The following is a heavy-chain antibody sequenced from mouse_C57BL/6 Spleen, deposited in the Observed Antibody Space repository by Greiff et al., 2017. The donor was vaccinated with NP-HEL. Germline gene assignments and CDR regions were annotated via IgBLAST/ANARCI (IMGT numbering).Heavy chain of an antibody. J-gene: IGHJ1*03. V-gene: IGHV5-17*01. CDR2: ISSGSSTI. D-gene: IGHD2-5*01. CDR1: GFTFSDYG. CDR3: ARGYSNYVWDFDV. Sequence: EVMLVESGGGLVKPGGSLKLSCAASGFTFSDYGMHWVRQAPEKGLEWVAYISSGSSTIYYADTVKGRFTISRDNAKNTLFLQMTSLRSEDTAMYYCARGYSNYVWDFDVWGTGTTVTVSS.